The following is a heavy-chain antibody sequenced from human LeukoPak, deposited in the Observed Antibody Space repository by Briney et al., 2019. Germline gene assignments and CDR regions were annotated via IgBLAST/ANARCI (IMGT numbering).Heavy chain of an antibody. CDR2: IYHSGST. J-gene: IGHJ4*02. D-gene: IGHD3-22*01. Sequence: SETLSLTCTVSGGSISSGGYYWSWIRQPPGKGLEWIGYIYHSGSTYYNPSLKSRVTISVDRSKNQFSLKLSSVTAADTAVYYCARLNTYYYDSSGYIYYFDYWGQGTLVTVSS. CDR3: ARLNTYYYDSSGYIYYFDY. V-gene: IGHV4-30-2*01. CDR1: GGSISSGGYY.